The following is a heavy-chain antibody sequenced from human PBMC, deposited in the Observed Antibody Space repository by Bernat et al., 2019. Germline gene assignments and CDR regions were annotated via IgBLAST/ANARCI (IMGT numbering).Heavy chain of an antibody. CDR1: GFTFSSYA. CDR3: ATVEGYCSSTSCLGSYYYYGMDV. CDR2: ISGSGGST. V-gene: IGHV3-23*04. J-gene: IGHJ6*02. D-gene: IGHD2-2*01. Sequence: EVQLVESGGGLVQPGGSLRLSCAASGFTFSSYAMSWVRQAPGKGLEWVSAISGSGGSTYYADSVKGRFTISRDNSKNTLYLQMNSLRAEDTAVYYCATVEGYCSSTSCLGSYYYYGMDVWGQGTTVTVSS.